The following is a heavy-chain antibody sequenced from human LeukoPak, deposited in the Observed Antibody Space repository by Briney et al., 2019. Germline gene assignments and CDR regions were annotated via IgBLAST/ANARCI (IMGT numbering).Heavy chain of an antibody. CDR3: AKDGRELLPRYFQH. CDR2: ISGSGGST. CDR1: GFTFSSYA. V-gene: IGHV3-23*01. D-gene: IGHD1-26*01. Sequence: PGGSLRLSCAASGFTFSSYAMSWVRQAPGKGLDWDSAISGSGGSTYYADSVKGRFTISRDNSKNTLYLQMNSLRAEDTAVYYCAKDGRELLPRYFQHWGQGTLVTVSS. J-gene: IGHJ1*01.